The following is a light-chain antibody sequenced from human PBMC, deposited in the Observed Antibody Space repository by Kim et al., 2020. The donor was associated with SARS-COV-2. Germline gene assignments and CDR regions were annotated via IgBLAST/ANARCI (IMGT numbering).Light chain of an antibody. CDR1: QSVSSSY. J-gene: IGKJ2*01. CDR3: QQYGSSPPTILYT. V-gene: IGKV3-20*01. CDR2: GAS. Sequence: EIVLTQSPGTLSLSPGERATHSCRASQSVSSSYLAWYQQKPGQAPRLLIYGASSRATGIPDRFSGSGSGTDFTLTISRLEPEDFAVYYCQQYGSSPPTILYTFGQGTSWRS.